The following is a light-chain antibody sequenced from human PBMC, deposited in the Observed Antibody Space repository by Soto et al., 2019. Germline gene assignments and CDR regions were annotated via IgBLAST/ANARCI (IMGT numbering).Light chain of an antibody. CDR2: DAS. V-gene: IGKV3-11*01. Sequence: EIVLTQSPATLSLSLGERATLSCRASQSIGRSLAWYQQRPGQAPSLLISDASNRATGFPARFSGSGSGTDFTLTISSLEPEDFAVYYCQHRYSWPLTFGGGTKVEIK. CDR1: QSIGRS. J-gene: IGKJ4*01. CDR3: QHRYSWPLT.